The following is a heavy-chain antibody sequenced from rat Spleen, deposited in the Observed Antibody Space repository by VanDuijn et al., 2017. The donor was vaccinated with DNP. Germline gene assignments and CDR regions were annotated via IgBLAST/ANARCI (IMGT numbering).Heavy chain of an antibody. J-gene: IGHJ2*01. V-gene: IGHV5S10*01. D-gene: IGHD1-7*01. CDR2: IIYDGSST. Sequence: EVQLVESGGGLVRPGNSLRLSCAASGFIFSDYAMAWVRQSPKMGLEWVATIIYDGSSTFYRDSVTGRFTISRDFAKNTLYLQMDSLMSEDTATYYCTSHHTTGDFDYWGQGVMVTVSS. CDR1: GFIFSDYA. CDR3: TSHHTTGDFDY.